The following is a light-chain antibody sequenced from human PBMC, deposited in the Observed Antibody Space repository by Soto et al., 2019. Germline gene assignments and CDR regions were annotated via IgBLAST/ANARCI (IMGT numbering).Light chain of an antibody. V-gene: IGKV1-39*01. Sequence: DIQMTQSPSALSASVGDRVTITCRASQSISSDVNWYQQKPGKAPKLLIYAASSLQSGVPSRFSGSGSGTDFTLTISSLQPEDFTTYYCQQSYSTPPTFGGGTKVEIK. J-gene: IGKJ4*01. CDR3: QQSYSTPPT. CDR2: AAS. CDR1: QSISSD.